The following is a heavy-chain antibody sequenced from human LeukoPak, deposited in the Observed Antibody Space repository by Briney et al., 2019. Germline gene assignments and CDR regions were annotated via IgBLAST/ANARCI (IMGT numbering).Heavy chain of an antibody. D-gene: IGHD6-13*01. Sequence: ASAKVSCKASGYTFSDYYIHWVRQAPGQGLEWMGWIHPISGGASYAQKFQGWVTMTRDPSLSTVYMELPKLRSDDTAVYYCARDLRGSSSWYDYWGQGTLVTVSS. CDR1: GYTFSDYY. CDR3: ARDLRGSSSWYDY. J-gene: IGHJ4*02. CDR2: IHPISGGA. V-gene: IGHV1-2*04.